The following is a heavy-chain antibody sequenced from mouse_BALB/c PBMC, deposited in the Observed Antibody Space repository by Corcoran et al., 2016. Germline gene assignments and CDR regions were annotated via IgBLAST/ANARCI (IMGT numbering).Heavy chain of an antibody. Sequence: EVQLQQSGPELVKPGASVTMSCKTSGYTFTSYVMHWVKQQPGQGLEWIGYINPYNDGTKYNEKFKGKATLTSDKSSSTAYMELSSLTSEDSAVYYCAESTMTSWFAYWGQGTLVTVSA. CDR2: INPYNDGT. CDR3: AESTMTSWFAY. V-gene: IGHV1S136*01. D-gene: IGHD2-4*01. CDR1: GYTFTSYV. J-gene: IGHJ3*01.